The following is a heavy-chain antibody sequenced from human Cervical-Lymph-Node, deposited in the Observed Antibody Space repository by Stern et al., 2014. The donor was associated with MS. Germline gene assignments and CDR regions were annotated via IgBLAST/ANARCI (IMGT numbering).Heavy chain of an antibody. CDR2: ISSSSRYI. CDR3: AREGDAFDI. CDR1: GFTFSRYS. Sequence: EVQLVESGGGLVKPGGSLRLSCAASGFTFSRYSMNWVRQDPGKGLEWVSYISSSSRYIYYADSVKGRCTISRDNANNSLYLQMNSLRAEDTAVYYCAREGDAFDIWGQGTMVTVSS. V-gene: IGHV3-21*01. J-gene: IGHJ3*02.